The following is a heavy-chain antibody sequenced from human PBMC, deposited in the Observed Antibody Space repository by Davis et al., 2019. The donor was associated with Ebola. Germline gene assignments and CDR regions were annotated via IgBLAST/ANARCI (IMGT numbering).Heavy chain of an antibody. CDR1: GESFSGYY. CDR2: IYYSGST. D-gene: IGHD3-3*01. J-gene: IGHJ6*03. CDR3: ARGIFWSGYYAQYYMDV. Sequence: SETLSLTCAVYGESFSGYYWSWIRQPPGKGLEWIGYIYYSGSTYYNPSLKSRVTISVDTSKNQFSLKLTSVTAADTAVYYCARGIFWSGYYAQYYMDVWGKGTTVTVSS. V-gene: IGHV4-34*01.